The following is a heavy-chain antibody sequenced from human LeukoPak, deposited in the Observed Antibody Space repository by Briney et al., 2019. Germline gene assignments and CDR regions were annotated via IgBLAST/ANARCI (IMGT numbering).Heavy chain of an antibody. Sequence: ASVKVSCKASGYTFTGYYMHWVRQAPGQGLEWMGWINPNSGDTNYAQKFQGRVTMTRDTSISTAYMELSRLRSDDAAVYYCARDLDDGTEYSSSSKGDYWGQGTLVTVSS. CDR2: INPNSGDT. V-gene: IGHV1-2*02. D-gene: IGHD6-6*01. CDR3: ARDLDDGTEYSSSSKGDY. J-gene: IGHJ4*02. CDR1: GYTFTGYY.